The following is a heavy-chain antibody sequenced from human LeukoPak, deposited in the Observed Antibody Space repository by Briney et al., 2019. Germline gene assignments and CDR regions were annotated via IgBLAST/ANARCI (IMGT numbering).Heavy chain of an antibody. J-gene: IGHJ4*02. Sequence: SVKVSCKASGYTFTSYGISWVRQAPGQGLEWMGRIIPILGIANYAQKFQGRVTITADKSTSTAYMELSSLRSEDTAVYYRARDAGDYGDYLWGQGTLVTVSS. CDR2: IIPILGIA. CDR1: GYTFTSYG. V-gene: IGHV1-69*04. CDR3: ARDAGDYGDYL. D-gene: IGHD4-17*01.